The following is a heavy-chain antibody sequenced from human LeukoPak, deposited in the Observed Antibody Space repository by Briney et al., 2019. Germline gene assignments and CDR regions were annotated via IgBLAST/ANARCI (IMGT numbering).Heavy chain of an antibody. CDR3: ARDILTD. V-gene: IGHV3-48*02. CDR2: ISSGSSAI. D-gene: IGHD3-9*01. Sequence: GGPLRLPCAASGFTLNSYSMNGVRQAPGKGLEWVSYISSGSSAIYYADSVKGRFTISRDNAKNSLYLLMNSLRDEDTAVYYCARDILTDWGQGTLVTVSS. CDR1: GFTLNSYS. J-gene: IGHJ4*02.